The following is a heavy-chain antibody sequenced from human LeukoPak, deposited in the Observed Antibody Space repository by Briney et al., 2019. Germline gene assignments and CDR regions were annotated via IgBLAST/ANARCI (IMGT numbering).Heavy chain of an antibody. CDR1: GGSISSSSYY. CDR3: ARRAVATIDY. V-gene: IGHV4-39*01. CDR2: IYYSGST. D-gene: IGHD5-12*01. J-gene: IGHJ4*02. Sequence: KPSETLSLTCTVSGGSISSSSYYWGWIRQPPGKGLEWIGSIYYSGSTYYNPSLKSRVTISVDTSKNQFSLKLSSVTAADTAVYYCARRAVATIDYWGQGTLVTVSS.